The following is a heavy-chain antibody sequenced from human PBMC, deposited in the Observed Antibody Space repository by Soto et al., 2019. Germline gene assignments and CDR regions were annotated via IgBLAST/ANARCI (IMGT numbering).Heavy chain of an antibody. CDR1: GGSFSGYY. CDR2: INHSGST. J-gene: IGHJ5*02. D-gene: IGHD4-17*01. CDR3: ARGNPDRGVVSTVTNWFDP. V-gene: IGHV4-34*01. Sequence: QVQLQQWGAGLLKPSETLSLTCAVYGGSFSGYYWSWIRQPPGKGLEWIGEINHSGSTNYNPSLKRRVTLSVETSKKQFSLKLSSVTAADTGVYYCARGNPDRGVVSTVTNWFDPWGQGTLVPVSS.